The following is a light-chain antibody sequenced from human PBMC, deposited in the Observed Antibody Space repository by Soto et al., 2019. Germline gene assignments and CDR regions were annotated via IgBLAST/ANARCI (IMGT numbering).Light chain of an antibody. CDR1: STDPYDSDS. Sequence: QSVLTQPASVSGSPGQSITISCTGTSTDPYDSDSVSWYQHHPGKAPKLMIFEVTNRPSGVSNRFSGSKSGTTASLTISRLQTEDEADYYCSSYVRGGTYVFGTGTKVTVL. V-gene: IGLV2-14*01. CDR2: EVT. J-gene: IGLJ1*01. CDR3: SSYVRGGTYV.